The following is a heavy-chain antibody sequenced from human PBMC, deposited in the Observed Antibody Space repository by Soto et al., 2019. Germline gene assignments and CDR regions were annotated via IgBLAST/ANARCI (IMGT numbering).Heavy chain of an antibody. CDR2: IYYSGST. D-gene: IGHD4-17*01. CDR1: GGSISSGDYY. Sequence: QVQLQESGPGLVKPSQTLSLTCTVSGGSISSGDYYWSWIRQPPGKGLEWIGYIYYSGSTYYNPSLKSRVTISVDTSKNQFSLKLSSVTAADTAVYYCARAAPIYGDYVLFYYGMDVWGQGTTVTVSS. CDR3: ARAAPIYGDYVLFYYGMDV. V-gene: IGHV4-30-4*01. J-gene: IGHJ6*02.